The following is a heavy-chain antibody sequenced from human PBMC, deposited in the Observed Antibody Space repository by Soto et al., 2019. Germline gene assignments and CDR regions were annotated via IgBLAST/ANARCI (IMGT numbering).Heavy chain of an antibody. CDR1: GFTFSNAW. Sequence: EVQLVESGGDLVKPRGSLRLSCAASGFTFSNAWMNWVRQAPGKGLEWVGRIKSKTDGGTIDYAAPVKGRFTISRDDSENTLYLQMNGLNTEDTAVYYCTTESTTMLDYWGQGTLVTVSS. D-gene: IGHD4-17*01. CDR2: IKSKTDGGTI. V-gene: IGHV3-15*07. CDR3: TTESTTMLDY. J-gene: IGHJ4*02.